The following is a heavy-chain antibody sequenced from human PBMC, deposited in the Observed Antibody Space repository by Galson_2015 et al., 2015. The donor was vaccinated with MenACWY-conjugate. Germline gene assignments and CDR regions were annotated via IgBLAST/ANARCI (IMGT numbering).Heavy chain of an antibody. J-gene: IGHJ4*02. CDR2: IKQDGSEK. D-gene: IGHD3-22*01. V-gene: IGHV3-7*03. CDR3: ARKGLLRSAPFDY. CDR1: GYTFSSYD. Sequence: SLRLSCEASGYTFSSYDMSWVRQAPGKGLEWVANIKQDGSEKNYVDTVKGRFTISRDNAKNSLYLQMNNLRAEDTAVYYCARKGLLRSAPFDYWGQGTLVTVSS.